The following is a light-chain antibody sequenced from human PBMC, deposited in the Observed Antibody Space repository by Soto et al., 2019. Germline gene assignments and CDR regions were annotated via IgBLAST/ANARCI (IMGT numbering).Light chain of an antibody. CDR1: QDINIY. CDR2: DVS. CDR3: QQYDILPIT. V-gene: IGKV1-33*01. J-gene: IGKJ5*01. Sequence: DIQMTQSPSSLFASVGDRVTITCQATQDINIYLNWYQQKPGKAPNLLIYDVSNLEIGVPSRFSGSGSGTHFTFTISSLQTEDIGTYYCQQYDILPITFGRGTRLEIK.